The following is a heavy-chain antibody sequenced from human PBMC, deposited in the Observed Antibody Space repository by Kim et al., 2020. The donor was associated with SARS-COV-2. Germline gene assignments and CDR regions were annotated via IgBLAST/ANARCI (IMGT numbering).Heavy chain of an antibody. CDR3: ARAGFGVVIFHFDS. J-gene: IGHJ4*02. Sequence: GVSLRLSCAASGFTFSDYYMSWIRQAPGKGLEWVSYISSSSSYTNYADSVKGRFTISRDNAKNSLFLQMNSLRAEDTAVYYCARAGFGVVIFHFDSWGQGTLVTVSS. D-gene: IGHD3-3*01. CDR2: ISSSSSYT. V-gene: IGHV3-11*05. CDR1: GFTFSDYY.